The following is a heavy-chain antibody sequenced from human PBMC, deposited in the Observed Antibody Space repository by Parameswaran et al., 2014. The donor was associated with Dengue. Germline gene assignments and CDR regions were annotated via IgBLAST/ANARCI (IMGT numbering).Heavy chain of an antibody. CDR3: AGVYYDFWSGYYGYNWFDP. J-gene: IGHJ5*02. CDR2: INAGNGNT. D-gene: IGHD3-3*01. V-gene: IGHV1-3*01. Sequence: WVRQAPGQRLGWMGWINAGNGNTKYSRKFQGRVTITRDTSASTAYMELSSLRSEDTAVYYCAGVYYDFWSGYYGYNWFDPGPGTWSPSPQ.